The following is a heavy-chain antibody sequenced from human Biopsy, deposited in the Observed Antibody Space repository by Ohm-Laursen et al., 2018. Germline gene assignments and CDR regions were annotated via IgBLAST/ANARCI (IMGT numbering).Heavy chain of an antibody. Sequence: TLSLTCTVSGDSISSYYWSWIRQPPGKGLQWIGYVYYTESTDYNPSLKSRVTISVDTSRNQFSLKLSSVTAADTAVYYCAGRPWPNAFDIWGQGTMVTVSS. V-gene: IGHV4-59*01. CDR1: GDSISSYY. J-gene: IGHJ3*02. D-gene: IGHD5-12*01. CDR3: AGRPWPNAFDI. CDR2: VYYTEST.